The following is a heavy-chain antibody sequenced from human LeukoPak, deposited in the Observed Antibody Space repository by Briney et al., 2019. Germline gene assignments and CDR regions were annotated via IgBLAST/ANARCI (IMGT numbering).Heavy chain of an antibody. CDR3: ATGYTYYGSGSPPGAV. J-gene: IGHJ6*04. CDR1: GGSFSGYY. Sequence: SETLSLTCAVYGGSFSGYYWSWIRHPPGRGLEWIAEIDHSGSTHYNPSLKSRVIISVDMSQHQVSLRLNSLTAADTAVYYCATGYTYYGSGSPPGAVWRNGTSVIVSS. CDR2: IDHSGST. V-gene: IGHV4-34*01. D-gene: IGHD3-10*01.